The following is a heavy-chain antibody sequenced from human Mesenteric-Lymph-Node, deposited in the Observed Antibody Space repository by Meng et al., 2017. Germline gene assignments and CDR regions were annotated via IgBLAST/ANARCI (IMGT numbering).Heavy chain of an antibody. V-gene: IGHV4-4*07. CDR2: IYTSGST. CDR1: GGSISSYY. Sequence: GSLRLSCTVSGGSISSYYWSWIRQPAGKGLEWIGRIYTSGSTNYNPSLKSRVTMSVDTSKNQFSLKLSSVTAADTAVYYCARGYDILTGYRDASDIWGQGTMVTVSS. J-gene: IGHJ3*02. CDR3: ARGYDILTGYRDASDI. D-gene: IGHD3-9*01.